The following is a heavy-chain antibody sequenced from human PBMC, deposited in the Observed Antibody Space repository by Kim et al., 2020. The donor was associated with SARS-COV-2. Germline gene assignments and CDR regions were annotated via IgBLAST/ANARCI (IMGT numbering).Heavy chain of an antibody. Sequence: SVKGRFTISRDNSKNTLYLQMNSLRAEDTAVYYCAKDRGIYYGSGNPLDYWGQGTLVTVSS. J-gene: IGHJ4*02. V-gene: IGHV3-33*06. CDR3: AKDRGIYYGSGNPLDY. D-gene: IGHD3-10*01.